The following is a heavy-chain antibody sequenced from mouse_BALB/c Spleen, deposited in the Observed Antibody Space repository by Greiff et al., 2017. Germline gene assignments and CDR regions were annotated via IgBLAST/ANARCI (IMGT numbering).Heavy chain of an antibody. V-gene: IGHV2-9*02. CDR3: AREDYRYDYAMDY. Sequence: VQGVESGPGLVAPSQSLSITCTVSGFSLTSYGVHWVRQPPRKGLEWLGVIWAGGSTNYNSALMSRLSISKDNSKSQVFLKMNSLQTDDTAMYYCAREDYRYDYAMDYWGQGTSVTVSS. J-gene: IGHJ4*01. D-gene: IGHD2-14*01. CDR1: GFSLTSYG. CDR2: IWAGGST.